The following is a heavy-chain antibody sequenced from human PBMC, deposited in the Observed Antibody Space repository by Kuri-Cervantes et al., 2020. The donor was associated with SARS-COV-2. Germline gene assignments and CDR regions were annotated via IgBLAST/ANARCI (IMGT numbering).Heavy chain of an antibody. CDR3: ARGINDYADYGLDY. CDR2: IYTSGST. D-gene: IGHD4-17*01. Sequence: SETLSLICTVSGGSISSGSYYWSWIRQPAGKGLEWIGYIYTSGSTNYNPSLKSRVTISVDTSKNQFSLRLSSVTAADTAVYYCARGINDYADYGLDYWGQGTLVTVSS. J-gene: IGHJ4*02. V-gene: IGHV4-61*10. CDR1: GGSISSGSYY.